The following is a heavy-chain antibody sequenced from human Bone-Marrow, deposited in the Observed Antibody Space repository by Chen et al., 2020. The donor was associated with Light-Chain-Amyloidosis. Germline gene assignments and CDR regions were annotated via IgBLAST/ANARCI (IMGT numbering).Heavy chain of an antibody. CDR3: ARCAAPVGTVTTLYFQH. D-gene: IGHD4-17*01. V-gene: IGHV3-7*01. Sequence: EVQLVESGGGLVQPGGSLRLSCAASGFTFSSYWMSWVRQAPGKGLEWVANIKQDGSEKYYVDSVKGRFTISRDNAKNSLYLQMNSLRAEDTAVYYCARCAAPVGTVTTLYFQHWGQGTLVTVSS. CDR2: IKQDGSEK. CDR1: GFTFSSYW. J-gene: IGHJ1*01.